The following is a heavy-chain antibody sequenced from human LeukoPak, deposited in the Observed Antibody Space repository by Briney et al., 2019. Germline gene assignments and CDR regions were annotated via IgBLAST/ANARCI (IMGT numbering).Heavy chain of an antibody. CDR2: ISAYNGNT. J-gene: IGHJ6*03. V-gene: IGHV1-18*01. Sequence: ASVKVSCKASGYTFTSYGISWVRQAPGQGLEWMGWISAYNGNTNYAQKFQGRLTMTRDMSTSTVYMELRSLRSEDTAVYYCARGHYYYYMDVWGKGTTVTVSS. CDR3: ARGHYYYYMDV. CDR1: GYTFTSYG.